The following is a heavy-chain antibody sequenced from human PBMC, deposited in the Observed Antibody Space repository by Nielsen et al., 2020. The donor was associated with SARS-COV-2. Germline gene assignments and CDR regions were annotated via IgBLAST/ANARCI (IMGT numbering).Heavy chain of an antibody. D-gene: IGHD3-3*01. CDR3: ARVVSGVVILYHYSAMDV. J-gene: IGHJ6*02. V-gene: IGHV4-4*02. CDR1: GSSFSTYE. Sequence: SCAASGSSFSTYEMNWVRRAPGKGLEWIGEIYHRGSTNYSPSLKTRVTISLAMSKNQFSLKLSSVTAADTAVYYCARVVSGVVILYHYSAMDVWGQGTTVTVSS. CDR2: IYHRGST.